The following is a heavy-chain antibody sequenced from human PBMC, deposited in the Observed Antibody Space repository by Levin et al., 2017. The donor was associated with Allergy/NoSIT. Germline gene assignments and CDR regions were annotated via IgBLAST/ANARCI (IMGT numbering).Heavy chain of an antibody. J-gene: IGHJ4*02. CDR3: TRAATGNYISDY. CDR1: GFIFSDYY. CDR2: SRNKARSYTT. V-gene: IGHV3-72*01. D-gene: IGHD1-7*01. Sequence: SCAASGFIFSDYYMDWVRQAPGKGLEWIARSRNKARSYTTEYAASVKGRFSVSRDDSTSSLYLQVNSLKTEDTAVYYCTRAATGNYISDYWGQGTLVTVSS.